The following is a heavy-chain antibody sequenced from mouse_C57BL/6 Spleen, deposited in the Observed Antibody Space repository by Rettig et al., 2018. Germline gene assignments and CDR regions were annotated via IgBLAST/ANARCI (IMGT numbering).Heavy chain of an antibody. J-gene: IGHJ2*01. CDR1: GYAFSSSW. CDR3: ARSGGNYRLDY. D-gene: IGHD2-1*01. CDR2: IYPGDGDT. Sequence: QVQLQQSGPELVKPGASVKISCKASGYAFSSSWMNWVKQRPGKGLEWIGRIYPGDGDTNYNGKFKGKATLTADKSSSTAYMQLSSLTSEDSAVYFCARSGGNYRLDYWGQGTTLTVSS. V-gene: IGHV1-82*01.